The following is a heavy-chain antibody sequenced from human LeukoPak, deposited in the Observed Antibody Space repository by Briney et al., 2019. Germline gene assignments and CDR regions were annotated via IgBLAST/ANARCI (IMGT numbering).Heavy chain of an antibody. CDR2: INSDGSST. CDR3: ARDQNYYGSGSYAPYYYYGTDV. J-gene: IGHJ6*04. D-gene: IGHD3-10*01. Sequence: GGSLRLSCAASGFTFSSYWMHWVRQAPGKGLVWVSRINSDGSSTSYADSVKGRFTISRDNAKNTLYLQMNSLRAEDTAVYYCARDQNYYGSGSYAPYYYYGTDVWGKGTTVTVSS. V-gene: IGHV3-74*01. CDR1: GFTFSSYW.